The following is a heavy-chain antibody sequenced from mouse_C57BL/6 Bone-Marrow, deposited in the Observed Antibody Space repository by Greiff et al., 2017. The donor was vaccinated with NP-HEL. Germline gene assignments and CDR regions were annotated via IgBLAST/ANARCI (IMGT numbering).Heavy chain of an antibody. Sequence: EVKLMESGGDLVKPGGSLKLSCAASGFTFSSYGMSWVRQTPDKRLEWVATISSGGSYTYYPDSVKGRFTISRDNAKNTLYLQMSSLKSEDTAMYYCAREGGYWDWFAYWGQGTLVTVSA. V-gene: IGHV5-6*01. D-gene: IGHD4-1*01. J-gene: IGHJ3*01. CDR3: AREGGYWDWFAY. CDR2: ISSGGSYT. CDR1: GFTFSSYG.